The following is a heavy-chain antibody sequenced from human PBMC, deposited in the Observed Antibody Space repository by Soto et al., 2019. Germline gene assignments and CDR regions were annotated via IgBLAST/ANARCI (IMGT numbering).Heavy chain of an antibody. CDR3: ARHVPAAGYYYGMDV. J-gene: IGHJ6*02. CDR2: IIPILGIA. Sequence: SVKVSCKASGGTFSSYTISWVRQAPGQGLEWMGRIIPILGIANYAQKFQGRVTITADESTSTAYMELSSLRSEDTAVYYCARHVPAAGYYYGMDVWGQGTTVTVSS. V-gene: IGHV1-69*02. D-gene: IGHD2-2*01. CDR1: GGTFSSYT.